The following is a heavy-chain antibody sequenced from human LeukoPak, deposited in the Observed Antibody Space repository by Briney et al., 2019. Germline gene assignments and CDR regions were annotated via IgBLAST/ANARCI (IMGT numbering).Heavy chain of an antibody. V-gene: IGHV4-38-2*02. Sequence: SETLSLTCTVSGYSISSGYYWGWIRQPPGKGLEWIGSIYHSGSTYYNPSLKSRVTISVDTSKNQFSLKLSSVTAADTAVYYCARGRKHLYYDFWSGYYTFDYWGQGTLVTLSS. CDR2: IYHSGST. CDR1: GYSISSGYY. D-gene: IGHD3-3*01. CDR3: ARGRKHLYYDFWSGYYTFDY. J-gene: IGHJ4*02.